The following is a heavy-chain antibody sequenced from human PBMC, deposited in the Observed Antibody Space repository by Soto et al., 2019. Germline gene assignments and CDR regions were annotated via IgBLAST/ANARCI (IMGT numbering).Heavy chain of an antibody. D-gene: IGHD5-18*01. CDR3: GGRGYSSQDY. Sequence: GGSLRPSCAASGFTFSSFALSWVRQAPGKGLEWGSAISGSGDGTDYADPVKGRFTISRGNSKNTPYLEMNSLRGEDTAVYYCGGRGYSSQDYWGQGALVTVSS. J-gene: IGHJ4*02. V-gene: IGHV3-23*01. CDR2: ISGSGDGT. CDR1: GFTFSSFA.